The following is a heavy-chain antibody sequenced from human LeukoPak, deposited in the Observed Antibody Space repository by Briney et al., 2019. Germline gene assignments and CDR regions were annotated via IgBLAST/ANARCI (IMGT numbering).Heavy chain of an antibody. CDR1: GDSISSGGYY. Sequence: PSETLSLTCTVSGDSISSGGYYWSWIRQPPGKGLECIGYIYHSGSTYSNPSLKSRVTISVDRSKNQFSLKLSSVTAADTAVYYCATSTHTVTPFDYWGQGTLVTVYS. V-gene: IGHV4-30-2*01. D-gene: IGHD2-2*01. CDR3: ATSTHTVTPFDY. CDR2: IYHSGST. J-gene: IGHJ4*02.